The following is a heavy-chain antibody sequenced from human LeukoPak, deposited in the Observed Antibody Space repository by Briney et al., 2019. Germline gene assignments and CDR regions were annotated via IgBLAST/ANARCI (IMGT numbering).Heavy chain of an antibody. V-gene: IGHV3-53*01. D-gene: IGHD3-22*01. CDR1: GFTVSSNY. CDR2: IYRGGST. CDR3: AKERYYYDSSHHY. Sequence: PGGSLRLSCAASGFTVSSNYMSWVRQAPGKGLEWVSVIYRGGSTYYADSVKGRFTISRDNSKNTLSLQMNSLRAVDTAVYYCAKERYYYDSSHHYWGQGTLVTVSS. J-gene: IGHJ4*02.